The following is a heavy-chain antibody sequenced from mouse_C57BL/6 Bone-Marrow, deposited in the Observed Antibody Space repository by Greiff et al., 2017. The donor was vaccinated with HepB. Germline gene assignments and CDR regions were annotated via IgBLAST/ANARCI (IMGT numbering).Heavy chain of an antibody. CDR1: GFTFSDYG. J-gene: IGHJ4*01. CDR2: ISSGSSTI. D-gene: IGHD2-4*01. V-gene: IGHV5-17*01. CDR3: ARAPFYYDYPYCAMDY. Sequence: EVKLMESGGGLVKPGGSLKLSCAASGFTFSDYGMHWVRQAPEKGLEWVAYISSGSSTIYYADTVKGRFTISRDNAKNTLFLQMTSLRSEDTAMYYCARAPFYYDYPYCAMDYWGQGTSVTVSS.